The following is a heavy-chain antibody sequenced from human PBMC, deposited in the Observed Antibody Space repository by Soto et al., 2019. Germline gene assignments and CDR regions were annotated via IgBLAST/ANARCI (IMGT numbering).Heavy chain of an antibody. CDR2: IYYSGSA. V-gene: IGHV4-59*08. D-gene: IGHD3-10*01. CDR1: GGSISSYY. CDR3: ARSWLGRGGYVMDV. Sequence: QVQLQESGPGLVQPSKTLSLTCTVSGGSISSYYWSWIRQTPGKGLQYIGYIYYSGSANYNPSLKSPVTISDETSTNQIFLTPTSVTAADTAVYYWARSWLGRGGYVMDVWGQGTTVTVSS. J-gene: IGHJ6*02.